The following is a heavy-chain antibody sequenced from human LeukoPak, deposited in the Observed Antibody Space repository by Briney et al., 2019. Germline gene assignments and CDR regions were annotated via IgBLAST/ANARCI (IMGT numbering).Heavy chain of an antibody. J-gene: IGHJ4*02. V-gene: IGHV5-51*01. CDR3: ARNPFPASYGDGDY. CDR2: IYPGDSDT. Sequence: GESLKISCEGSGYNFSNCLIGWVRQMPGKGLEWMGIIYPGDSDTRYGPSFQGQATISADESISTAYLQWSSLKASDTAMYYCARNPFPASYGDGDYWGQGTLVTVSS. CDR1: GYNFSNCL. D-gene: IGHD4-17*01.